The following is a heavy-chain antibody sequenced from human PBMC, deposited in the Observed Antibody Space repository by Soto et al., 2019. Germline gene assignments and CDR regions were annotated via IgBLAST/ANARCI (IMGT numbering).Heavy chain of an antibody. CDR2: IHPGDSDT. CDR3: ARHNRYSSTWFEGWFDP. V-gene: IGHV5-51*03. Sequence: EVQLVQSGAVVKKAGESLKISCQGSGYSFTNYWVGWVRQIPGRGLEWMGIIHPGDSDTRYSPFFQGQVTISADKSISTAYLQWSSLKASDTAMYYCARHNRYSSTWFEGWFDPWGQGTLVTVSS. J-gene: IGHJ5*02. D-gene: IGHD6-13*01. CDR1: GYSFTNYW.